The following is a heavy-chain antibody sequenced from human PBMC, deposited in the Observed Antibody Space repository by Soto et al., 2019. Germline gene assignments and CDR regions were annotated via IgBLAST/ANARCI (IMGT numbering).Heavy chain of an antibody. Sequence: AESLSLSCAASGFSFSDYAMSWVRQAPGKGLEWVSVINESGGSTHYADSVRGRFTVSRDNSKNSLSLRMNSLRDEDTAVYFCAKRSPYSSGWYSPIFDYWGQGALVTVSS. V-gene: IGHV3-23*01. CDR1: GFSFSDYA. D-gene: IGHD3-22*01. J-gene: IGHJ4*02. CDR3: AKRSPYSSGWYSPIFDY. CDR2: INESGGST.